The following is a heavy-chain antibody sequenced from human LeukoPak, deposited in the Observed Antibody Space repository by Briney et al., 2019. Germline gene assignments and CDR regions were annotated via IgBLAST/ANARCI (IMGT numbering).Heavy chain of an antibody. CDR2: IYYSGST. CDR3: ARGSRGYSYG. Sequence: SETLSLTCTVSGGSISSGGYYWSWIRQHPGKGLEWIGYIYYSGSTYYNPSLKSRVTISVDTSKNQFSLKLSSVTAADTAVYYCARGSRGYSYGWGQGTLVTVSS. CDR1: GGSISSGGYY. V-gene: IGHV4-31*03. D-gene: IGHD5-18*01. J-gene: IGHJ4*02.